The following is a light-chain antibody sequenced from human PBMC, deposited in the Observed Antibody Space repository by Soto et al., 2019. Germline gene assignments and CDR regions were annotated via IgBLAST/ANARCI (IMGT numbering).Light chain of an antibody. Sequence: EIVLTQSPATLSLSPGERATLSCRASQSVSSYLAWYQQKPGQAPRLLIYDASNRATGIPARFSGSGSGTDFTLTISSLEPEDFAVYYCQHRSNCRITFAQGTRLEIK. J-gene: IGKJ5*01. CDR3: QHRSNCRIT. CDR1: QSVSSY. V-gene: IGKV3-11*01. CDR2: DAS.